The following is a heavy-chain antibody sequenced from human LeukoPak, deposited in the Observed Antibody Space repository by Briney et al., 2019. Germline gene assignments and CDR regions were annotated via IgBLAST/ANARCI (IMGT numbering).Heavy chain of an antibody. V-gene: IGHV3-23*01. D-gene: IGHD4-17*01. CDR1: GFTFGSYG. Sequence: GGSLRLSCAASGFTFGSYGMSWVRQAPGKGLEWVSAISGSGGSTYYADSVKGRFTISRDNSKNTLYLQMNSLRVEDTAVYYCARAPMTTEDYWGQGTLVTVSS. CDR2: ISGSGGST. CDR3: ARAPMTTEDY. J-gene: IGHJ4*02.